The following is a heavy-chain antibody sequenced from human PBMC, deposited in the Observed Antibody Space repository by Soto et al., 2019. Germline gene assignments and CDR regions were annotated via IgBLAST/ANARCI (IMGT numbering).Heavy chain of an antibody. CDR1: GFTVSSNY. CDR3: ATRLDPIREDALDI. V-gene: IGHV3-53*01. J-gene: IGHJ3*02. D-gene: IGHD3-16*01. Sequence: GGSLRLSCAAYGFTVSSNYMSWVRQAPGKGLEWVSVIYSRGNTYYADSVKDRFTISRDNSKNTLYLQMNSLRAEDTAVYYCATRLDPIREDALDIWGQGTMVTV. CDR2: IYSRGNT.